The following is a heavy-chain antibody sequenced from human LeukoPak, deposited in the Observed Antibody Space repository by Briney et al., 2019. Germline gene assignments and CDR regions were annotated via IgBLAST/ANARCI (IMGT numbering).Heavy chain of an antibody. CDR2: IWYDGSNK. CDR1: GFTFSSYG. Sequence: PGGSLRLSCAASGFTFSSYGMHWVRQAPGKGLEWVAVIWYDGSNKYYADSVKGRFTISRDNSKNTLYLQMNSLRAEDTAVYYCARSHMGQLGIFVSLCAFDIWGQGTMVTVSS. J-gene: IGHJ3*02. D-gene: IGHD7-27*01. CDR3: ARSHMGQLGIFVSLCAFDI. V-gene: IGHV3-33*01.